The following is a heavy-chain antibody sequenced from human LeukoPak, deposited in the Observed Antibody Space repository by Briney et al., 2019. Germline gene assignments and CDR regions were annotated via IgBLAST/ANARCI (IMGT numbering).Heavy chain of an antibody. D-gene: IGHD6-19*01. CDR1: GFSFSTHW. J-gene: IGHJ4*02. V-gene: IGHV3-7*01. CDR2: IKPDGSDR. CDR3: SGRSGFSSIY. Sequence: PGGSLILSCAASGFSFSTHWMNWVRQAPGGGLEWLANIKPDGSDRYYVDSVRGRFTISRDNAKNLVYLQIDSLRTEDTGVYYCSGRSGFSSIYWGQGTLVKVSS.